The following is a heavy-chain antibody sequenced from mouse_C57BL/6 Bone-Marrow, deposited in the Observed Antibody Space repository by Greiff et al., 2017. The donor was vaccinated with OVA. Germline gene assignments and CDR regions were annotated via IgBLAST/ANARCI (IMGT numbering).Heavy chain of an antibody. D-gene: IGHD2-12*01. CDR3: ASGTYDGNYYAMDY. Sequence: QVQLQQSGPELVKPGASVKISCKASGYSFTSYYIHWVKQRPGQGLEWIGWIYPGSGNTKYNEKFKGKATLTADTSSSTAYMQLSSLTSEDSAVYYCASGTYDGNYYAMDYWGQGTSVTVSS. J-gene: IGHJ4*01. CDR1: GYSFTSYY. V-gene: IGHV1-66*01. CDR2: IYPGSGNT.